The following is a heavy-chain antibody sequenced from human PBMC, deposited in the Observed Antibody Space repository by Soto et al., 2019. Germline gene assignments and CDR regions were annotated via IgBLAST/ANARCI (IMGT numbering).Heavy chain of an antibody. CDR1: GFSVSSTY. CDR3: ARVMMVRGVVFEY. D-gene: IGHD3-10*01. J-gene: IGHJ4*02. CDR2: MYSGGSA. Sequence: GGSLRLSCAVSGFSVSSTYMSWVRQAPGKGLEWVSVMYSGGSAYYADSVKGRFSISRENSKNTLSLQMNSLRAEDTAVYYCARVMMVRGVVFEYWGRGTLVPVSS. V-gene: IGHV3-53*01.